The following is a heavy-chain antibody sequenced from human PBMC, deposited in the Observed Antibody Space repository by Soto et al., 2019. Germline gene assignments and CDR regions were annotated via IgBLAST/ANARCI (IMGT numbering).Heavy chain of an antibody. J-gene: IGHJ4*02. CDR3: ARDSGDYEIDY. CDR2: INNDGSEK. Sequence: GGSLRLSCAASGFTFSDYYMSWLRQAPGKGLEWVAYINNDGSEKYYVDSVKGRFTISRDNAKNSLYLQMNSLRVEDTAVYYCARDSGDYEIDYWGQGTLVTVSS. D-gene: IGHD2-21*02. CDR1: GFTFSDYY. V-gene: IGHV3-7*01.